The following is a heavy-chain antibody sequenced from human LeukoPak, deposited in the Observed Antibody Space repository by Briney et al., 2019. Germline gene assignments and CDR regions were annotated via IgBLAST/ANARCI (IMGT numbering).Heavy chain of an antibody. CDR1: GYTLTELS. V-gene: IGHV1-24*01. Sequence: ASVKVSCKVSGYTLTELSMHWVRQAPGKGLEWMGGFDLEDGETIYAQKFQGRVTMTEDTSTDTAYMELSSLRSEDTAVYYCATEIIAVANNWFDPWGQGTLVTVSS. D-gene: IGHD6-19*01. CDR2: FDLEDGET. CDR3: ATEIIAVANNWFDP. J-gene: IGHJ5*02.